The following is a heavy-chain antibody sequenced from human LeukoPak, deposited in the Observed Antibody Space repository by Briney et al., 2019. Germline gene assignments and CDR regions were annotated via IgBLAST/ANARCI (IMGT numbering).Heavy chain of an antibody. Sequence: GGSLRLSCAASGFTFSSYWMHWVRQAPGKRLVWVSRISSDGSSTTYADSVKGRFTISRDNAKNTLYLQMNSLRAEDTAVYYCAKRDCSRGSCYYYFDYWGQGTLVTVSS. CDR2: ISSDGSST. D-gene: IGHD2-15*01. CDR3: AKRDCSRGSCYYYFDY. J-gene: IGHJ4*02. CDR1: GFTFSSYW. V-gene: IGHV3-74*01.